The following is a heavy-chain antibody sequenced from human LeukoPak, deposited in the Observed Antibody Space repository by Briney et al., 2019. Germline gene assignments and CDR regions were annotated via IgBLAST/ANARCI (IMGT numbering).Heavy chain of an antibody. CDR2: IIPIFGTA. CDR3: ARETGHGYNWMGY. CDR1: GYTFTGYY. D-gene: IGHD5-24*01. J-gene: IGHJ4*02. Sequence: GASVKVSCKASGYTFTGYYIHWVRQAPGQGLEWIGGIIPIFGTANSAQKFQGRVTITADESTNTAYMELTSLRSEDTAVYYCARETGHGYNWMGYWGQGTLVTVSS. V-gene: IGHV1-69*13.